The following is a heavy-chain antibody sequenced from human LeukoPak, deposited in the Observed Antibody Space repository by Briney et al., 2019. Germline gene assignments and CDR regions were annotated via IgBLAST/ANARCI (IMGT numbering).Heavy chain of an antibody. Sequence: PGGSLRLSCVASGFTFSNYWMSWVRQAPGKGLECVANIKEDGSEKYYVDSVKGRFTIPRDNAENSLYLQMNSLRAEDTAVYYCARQGDDYWGHGTLVTVSS. CDR1: GFTFSNYW. J-gene: IGHJ4*01. CDR2: IKEDGSEK. D-gene: IGHD3-16*01. V-gene: IGHV3-7*01. CDR3: ARQGDDY.